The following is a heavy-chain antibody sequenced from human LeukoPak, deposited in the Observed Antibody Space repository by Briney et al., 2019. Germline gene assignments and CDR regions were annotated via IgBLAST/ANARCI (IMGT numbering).Heavy chain of an antibody. J-gene: IGHJ2*01. CDR1: GFTFSSYG. D-gene: IGHD2-15*01. CDR2: IWYDGSNK. V-gene: IGHV3-33*01. CDR3: ARDQCSGDSCNNDWYFDL. Sequence: QPGGSLRLSCAASGFTFSSYGMHWVRQAPGKGLEWVADIWYDGSNKFYADSVKGRFTISRDNSKNTLYLQMDSLRAEDTAVYYCARDQCSGDSCNNDWYFDLWGRGTLVTVSS.